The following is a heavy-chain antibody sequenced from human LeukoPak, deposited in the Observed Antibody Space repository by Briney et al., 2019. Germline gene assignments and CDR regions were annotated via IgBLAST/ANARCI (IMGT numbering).Heavy chain of an antibody. V-gene: IGHV3-23*01. J-gene: IGHJ3*02. CDR3: AKDIRITIFGVARLAFDI. CDR1: GFTFSSYA. CDR2: ISGSGGST. D-gene: IGHD3-3*01. Sequence: GGSLRLSCAASGFTFSSYAMSWVRQAPGKGLEWVSAISGSGGSTYYADSVKGRFTISRDNSKNTLYLQMNSLRAEDTAVYYCAKDIRITIFGVARLAFDIWGQGTVVTVSS.